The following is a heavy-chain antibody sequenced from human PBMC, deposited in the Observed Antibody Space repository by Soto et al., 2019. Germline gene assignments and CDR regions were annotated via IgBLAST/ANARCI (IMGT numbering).Heavy chain of an antibody. CDR3: AREVISSPVCGPSWFDP. D-gene: IGHD3-10*01. V-gene: IGHV4-4*02. Sequence: QVQLQESGPGLVQPSGTLSLTCAVSGDSINNSHWWSWVRQTPGKGLEWIGETYHSGTTNYNPSLKTRLTISIDKSKNKFSLKMNSVTAAAPAVYYCAREVISSPVCGPSWFDPLGQGTLVTVSS. J-gene: IGHJ5*02. CDR2: TYHSGTT. CDR1: GDSINNSHW.